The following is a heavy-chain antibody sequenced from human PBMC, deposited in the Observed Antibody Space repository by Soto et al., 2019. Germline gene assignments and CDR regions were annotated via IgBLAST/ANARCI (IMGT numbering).Heavy chain of an antibody. CDR3: ARAYGDYVFDY. J-gene: IGHJ4*02. Sequence: PSETLYLTCTASGCSISSYYWSWIRQPPGKGLEWIGYIYYSGSTNYNPSLKSRVTISVDTSKNQFSLKLSSVTAADTAVYYCARAYGDYVFDYWGQGTLVTVSS. CDR2: IYYSGST. D-gene: IGHD4-17*01. CDR1: GCSISSYY. V-gene: IGHV4-59*01.